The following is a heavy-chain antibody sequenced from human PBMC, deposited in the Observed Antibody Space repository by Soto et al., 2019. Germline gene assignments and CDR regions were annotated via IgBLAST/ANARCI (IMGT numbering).Heavy chain of an antibody. CDR3: AHKGGSQSYFRV. V-gene: IGHV2-5*02. J-gene: IGHJ4*02. CDR1: GFSLSTSGMG. D-gene: IGHD3-10*01. CDR2: IFWDDDK. Sequence: QITLKESGPTLVKPTQTLTLTCTFSGFSLSTSGMGVGWIRQPPGKALEWLALIFWDDDKRYSPSLKSRLTITKDTSKNQMFLTMTNVDPADTGTYYCAHKGGSQSYFRVWGQGTLVTVSS.